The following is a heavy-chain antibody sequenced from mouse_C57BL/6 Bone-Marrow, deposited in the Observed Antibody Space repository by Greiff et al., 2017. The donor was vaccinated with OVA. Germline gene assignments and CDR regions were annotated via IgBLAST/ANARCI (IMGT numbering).Heavy chain of an antibody. CDR1: GYTFTSYW. V-gene: IGHV1-53*01. J-gene: IGHJ4*01. D-gene: IGHD1-1*01. CDR3: ATITTVVRAMDD. Sequence: QVQLQQPGTELVKPGASVKLSCKASGYTFTSYWMHWVKQRPGQGLEWIGNINPCNGGTNYNEKFKSKATLPVDKSSSTAYMQLSSLTSEDSAVYDCATITTVVRAMDDWGQGTSVTVSS. CDR2: INPCNGGT.